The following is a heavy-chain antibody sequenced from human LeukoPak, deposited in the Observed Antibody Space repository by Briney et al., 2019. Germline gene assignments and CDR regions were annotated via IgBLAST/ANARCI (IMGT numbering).Heavy chain of an antibody. V-gene: IGHV3-33*01. J-gene: IGHJ4*02. CDR3: ARDLGPRSGWYLDY. D-gene: IGHD6-19*01. CDR1: GFTFSSYG. CDR2: IWYDGSNK. Sequence: GGSLRLSCAASGFTFSSYGMHWVRQAPGKGLEWVAVIWYDGSNKYYADSVKGRFTISRDNSKNTLYLQMNSLRAEDTAVYYCARDLGPRSGWYLDYWGQGTLVTVSS.